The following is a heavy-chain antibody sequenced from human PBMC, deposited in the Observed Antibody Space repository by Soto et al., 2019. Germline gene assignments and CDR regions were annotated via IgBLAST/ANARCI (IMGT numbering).Heavy chain of an antibody. J-gene: IGHJ6*02. D-gene: IGHD4-17*01. CDR1: GGTFSSYA. CDR2: IIPIFGTA. V-gene: IGHV1-69*06. CDR3: ASRTTVTSTNYYYGMDV. Sequence: SVKVSCKASGGTFSSYAISWVRQAPGQGLEWMGGIIPIFGTANYAQKFQGRVTITADKSTSTAYMELSSLRSEETAVYYCASRTTVTSTNYYYGMDVWGQGTTVTV.